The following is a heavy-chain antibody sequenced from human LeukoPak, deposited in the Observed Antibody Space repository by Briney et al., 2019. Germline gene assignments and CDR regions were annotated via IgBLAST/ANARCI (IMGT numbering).Heavy chain of an antibody. CDR3: ARGPLRSGYYRPNWFDP. D-gene: IGHD3-3*01. Sequence: SETLSLTCAVYGGSFSGYYWSWIRQPPGKGLEWIGEINHSGSTNYNPSLKSRVTISVDTSKNQFSLKLSSVTAADTAVYYCARGPLRSGYYRPNWFDPWGQGTLVTVSS. CDR2: INHSGST. J-gene: IGHJ5*02. V-gene: IGHV4-34*01. CDR1: GGSFSGYY.